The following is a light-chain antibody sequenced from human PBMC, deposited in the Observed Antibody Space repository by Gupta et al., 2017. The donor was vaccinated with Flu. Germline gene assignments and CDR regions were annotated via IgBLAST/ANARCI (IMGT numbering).Light chain of an antibody. Sequence: STGTLSLSPGERATLSCRASQSVSSYLAWYQQKPGQAPRLLIYDASNRATGIPARFSGSGSGTDFTLTISSLEPEDFAVYYCQQRSNWPVTFGPGTKEDIK. CDR3: QQRSNWPVT. CDR2: DAS. V-gene: IGKV3-11*01. CDR1: QSVSSY. J-gene: IGKJ3*01.